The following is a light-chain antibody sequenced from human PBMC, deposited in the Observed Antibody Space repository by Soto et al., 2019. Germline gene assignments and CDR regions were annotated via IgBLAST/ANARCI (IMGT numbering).Light chain of an antibody. V-gene: IGKV1-39*01. CDR3: QQSYSTLLT. Sequence: DVQMTQSPSSLSASVGARVTITSRASQGISSYLAWYRQKSGKAPKLLIYAASSLQSGVPSRFSGSGSETDFTLTISSLQPEDFASYYCQQSYSTLLTFGGGTKVAIK. CDR2: AAS. J-gene: IGKJ4*01. CDR1: QGISSY.